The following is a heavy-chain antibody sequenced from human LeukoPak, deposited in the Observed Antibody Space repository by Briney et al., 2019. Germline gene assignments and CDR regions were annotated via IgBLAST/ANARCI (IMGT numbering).Heavy chain of an antibody. V-gene: IGHV1-46*01. J-gene: IGHJ6*03. D-gene: IGHD3-3*01. CDR2: INPSGGST. CDR3: ARDTNYDFWSGDPYYMDV. Sequence: ASVKVSCKASGYTFTSYYMHWVRQAPGQGLEWMGIINPSGGSTSYAQKFQGRVTMTRDTSTSTVYMELSSLRSEDTAVYYCARDTNYDFWSGDPYYMDVWGKGTTVTVSS. CDR1: GYTFTSYY.